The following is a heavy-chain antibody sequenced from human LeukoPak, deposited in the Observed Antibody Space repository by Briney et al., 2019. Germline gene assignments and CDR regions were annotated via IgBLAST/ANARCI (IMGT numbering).Heavy chain of an antibody. D-gene: IGHD3-3*01. CDR3: ACEGPYYDFWSGFGP. Sequence: GGSLRLSCAASGFTFSSYGMHWVRQAPGKGLEWVAVISYDGSNKYYADSVKGRFTISRDNSKNTLYLQVNSLRAEDTAVYYCACEGPYYDFWSGFGPWGQGTLVTVSS. V-gene: IGHV3-30*03. CDR2: ISYDGSNK. CDR1: GFTFSSYG. J-gene: IGHJ5*02.